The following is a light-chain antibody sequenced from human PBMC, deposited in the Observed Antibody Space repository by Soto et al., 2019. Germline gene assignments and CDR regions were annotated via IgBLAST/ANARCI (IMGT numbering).Light chain of an antibody. J-gene: IGKJ5*01. CDR3: QQRSYPIT. CDR1: QSVSSSY. CDR2: DAS. Sequence: EILLTQSPGTLSLSPGERATLSCRASQSVSSSYLAWYQQKPGHAPSLLIYDASHRATGIPVRLSGSGSESDFTLTISSLEPEDSAVYYCQQRSYPITFGQGTRLEIK. V-gene: IGKV3D-20*02.